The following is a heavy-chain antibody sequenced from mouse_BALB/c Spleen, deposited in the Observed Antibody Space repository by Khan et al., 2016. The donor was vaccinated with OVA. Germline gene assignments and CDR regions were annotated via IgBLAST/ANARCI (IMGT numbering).Heavy chain of an antibody. Sequence: QVQLKQSGPGLVQPSQSVSITCTVSGFSLSSYGVHWVRQSPGKGLEWLGVIWSGGSTDYNAAFISRLSISKDNSKSQVFFKMNSLQANDTAIYYCARNGDYVHWYFDVWGAGTTVTVSS. CDR3: ARNGDYVHWYFDV. V-gene: IGHV2-2*02. CDR2: IWSGGST. J-gene: IGHJ1*01. D-gene: IGHD2-13*01. CDR1: GFSLSSYG.